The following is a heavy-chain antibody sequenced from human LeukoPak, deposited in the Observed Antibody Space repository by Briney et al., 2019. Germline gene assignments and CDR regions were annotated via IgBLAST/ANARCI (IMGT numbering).Heavy chain of an antibody. CDR2: IGGSGDKT. J-gene: IGHJ4*02. CDR3: VRRGDASSGWGDHDY. V-gene: IGHV3-23*01. CDR1: GFTFNRNA. D-gene: IGHD6-19*01. Sequence: GGSLRLSSAASGFTFNRNAISWVRQAPGKGLEWVSTIGGSGDKTFYADSVKGRFTISRDNSKNMLHLRMSSLTGEDTALYYCVRRGDASSGWGDHDYWGQGALVTVSS.